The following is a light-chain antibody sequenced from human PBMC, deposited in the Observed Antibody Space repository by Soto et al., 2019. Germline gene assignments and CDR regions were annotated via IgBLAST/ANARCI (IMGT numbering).Light chain of an antibody. CDR2: DAS. J-gene: IGKJ5*01. V-gene: IGKV3-11*01. Sequence: ESLFTQFSGTLSLSPGERATPSCRASQSVSSYLAWYQQKPGQAPRLLIYDASNRATGIPARFSGSGSGTDFTLTISSLEPEDFAVYYCQQRSNWPPNFGQGTRLEIK. CDR3: QQRSNWPPN. CDR1: QSVSSY.